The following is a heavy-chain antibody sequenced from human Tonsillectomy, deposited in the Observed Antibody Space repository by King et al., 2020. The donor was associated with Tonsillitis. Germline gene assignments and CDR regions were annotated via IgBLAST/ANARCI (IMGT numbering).Heavy chain of an antibody. CDR3: ARWVVATIESYYFDY. CDR2: IYYSGST. D-gene: IGHD5-12*01. Sequence: QLQESGPGLVKPSETLSLTCTVSGGSISSHYWSWIRQPPGKGLEWIGYIYYSGSTNYNPSLKSRVTISVDTSKNQFSLKLSCVTAADTAVYYCARWVVATIESYYFDYWGQGTLVTVSS. V-gene: IGHV4-59*11. J-gene: IGHJ4*02. CDR1: GGSISSHY.